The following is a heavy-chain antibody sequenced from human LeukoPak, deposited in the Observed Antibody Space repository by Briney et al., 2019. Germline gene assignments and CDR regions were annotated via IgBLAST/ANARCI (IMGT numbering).Heavy chain of an antibody. V-gene: IGHV4-39*01. CDR1: VGSISSSSAY. CDR3: VSPRGFSYGYFDY. D-gene: IGHD5-18*01. CDR2: IYYSKNT. Sequence: SETLSLTCTVSVGSISSSSAYWGWIRQPPGKGLEWIGSIYYSKNTYYNPSLKSRVTISADTSKNQFSLTLGSVSATDTAVYYCVSPRGFSYGYFDYWGQGTLVTVSS. J-gene: IGHJ4*02.